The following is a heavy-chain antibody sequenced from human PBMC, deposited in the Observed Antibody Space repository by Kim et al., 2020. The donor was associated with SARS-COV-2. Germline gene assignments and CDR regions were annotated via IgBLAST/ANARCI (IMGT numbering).Heavy chain of an antibody. D-gene: IGHD2-15*01. Sequence: GGSLRLSCAASGFTFSGYWMSWVRQAPGKGLEWVANIKQDGSETYYLDSIRGRFIISRDNAKRSLYLQMNSLRAEDTAVYFCARDGGYCSGGNCYSHFDFWGQGILVPVSS. CDR1: GFTFSGYW. CDR3: ARDGGYCSGGNCYSHFDF. J-gene: IGHJ4*02. V-gene: IGHV3-7*01. CDR2: IKQDGSET.